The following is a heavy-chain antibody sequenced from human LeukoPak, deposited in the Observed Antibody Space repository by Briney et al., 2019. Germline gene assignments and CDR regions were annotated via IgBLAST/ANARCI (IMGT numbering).Heavy chain of an antibody. J-gene: IGHJ4*02. CDR2: ISGSGGST. V-gene: IGHV3-23*01. Sequence: GGSLRLSCAASGFTFSSYWMSWVRQAPGKGLEWVSAISGSGGSTYYADSVKGRFTISRDNSKNTLYLQMNSLRAEDTAVYYCAKAGDLDPNRMDRGYFDYWGQGTLVTVSS. CDR1: GFTFSSYW. D-gene: IGHD3-10*01. CDR3: AKAGDLDPNRMDRGYFDY.